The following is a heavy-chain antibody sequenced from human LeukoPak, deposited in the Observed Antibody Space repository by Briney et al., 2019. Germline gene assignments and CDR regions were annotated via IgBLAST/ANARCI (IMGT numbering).Heavy chain of an antibody. D-gene: IGHD7-27*01. CDR2: ISSSDNYV. J-gene: IGHJ4*02. V-gene: IGHV3-21*01. CDR1: GFTFSSYG. CDR3: ARVLGMNFDY. Sequence: GGSLRLSCAASGFTFSSYGMSWVRQAPGKGLEWVSSISSSDNYVYYADSVKGRFTISRDNAKNSLYLQMNSLRAEDTAVYYCARVLGMNFDYWGQGTLVTISS.